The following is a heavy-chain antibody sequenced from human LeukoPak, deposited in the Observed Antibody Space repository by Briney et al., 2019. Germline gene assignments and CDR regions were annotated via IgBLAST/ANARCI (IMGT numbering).Heavy chain of an antibody. V-gene: IGHV3-66*01. CDR2: IYSGGTT. D-gene: IGHD1-26*01. CDR1: TFTVTTNY. CDR3: ARGKVGVYDAFDI. J-gene: IGHJ3*02. Sequence: TAGSLTLSCAASTFTVTTNYMSWDRQAPGKGREWVSVIYSGGTTYYADSVKGRFTISTDNCKNTLYLQMNGLRAVDTAVYYCARGKVGVYDAFDIWGQGTMVTVSS.